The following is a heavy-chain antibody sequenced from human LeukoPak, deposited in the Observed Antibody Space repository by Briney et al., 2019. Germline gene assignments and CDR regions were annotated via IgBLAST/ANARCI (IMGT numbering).Heavy chain of an antibody. D-gene: IGHD3-10*01. CDR3: ARHYDSGSYPLDF. CDR1: GGSISTYY. Sequence: SETLSLTCTVSGGSISTYYWSWIRQPPGQGLEWIGHIYSSGSTTYTPSLQGRVTISLDTSKNQFSLKLSSVTAADTAVYYCARHYDSGSYPLDFWGQGTLVTVSS. V-gene: IGHV4-59*08. J-gene: IGHJ4*02. CDR2: IYSSGST.